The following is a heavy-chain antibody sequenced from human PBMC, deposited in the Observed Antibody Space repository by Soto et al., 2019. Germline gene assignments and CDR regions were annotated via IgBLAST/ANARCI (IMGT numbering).Heavy chain of an antibody. V-gene: IGHV3-64D*06. CDR1: GFTFSSYA. Sequence: SLRLSCSASGFTFSSYAMHWVRQAPGKGLEYVSAISSNGGSTYYADSVKGRFTISRDNSKNTLYLQMSSLRAEDTAMYYCARHTHIYSYGTDYWGQGTLVTVSS. CDR3: ARHTHIYSYGTDY. CDR2: ISSNGGST. J-gene: IGHJ4*02. D-gene: IGHD5-18*01.